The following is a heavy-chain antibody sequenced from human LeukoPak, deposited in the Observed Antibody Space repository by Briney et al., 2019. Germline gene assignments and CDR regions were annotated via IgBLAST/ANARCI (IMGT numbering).Heavy chain of an antibody. CDR1: GGSISSSSYY. CDR2: IYYSGST. CDR3: ARVRDYYDSSGSREYGAFDI. V-gene: IGHV4-39*01. D-gene: IGHD3-22*01. Sequence: SETLSLTCTVSGGSISSSSYYWGWIRQPPGKGLEWIGSIYYSGSTYYNPSLKSRVTISVDTSKNQFSLKLSSVTAADTAVYYCARVRDYYDSSGSREYGAFDIWGRGTMVTVSS. J-gene: IGHJ3*02.